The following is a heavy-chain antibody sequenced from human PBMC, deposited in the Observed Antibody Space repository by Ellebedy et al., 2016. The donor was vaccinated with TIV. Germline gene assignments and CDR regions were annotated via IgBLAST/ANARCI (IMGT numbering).Heavy chain of an antibody. D-gene: IGHD2-21*01. V-gene: IGHV3-23*01. CDR1: GFTFSSYA. CDR3: ARHSGGHGFDI. CDR2: ISGRGGST. Sequence: GGSLRLSCAASGFTFSSYAMSWVRQAPGKGLEWVSAISGRGGSTYYADSVKGRFIISRDNAENTLDLQMSSLRAEDTALYYCARHSGGHGFDIWGQGTMVTVSP. J-gene: IGHJ3*02.